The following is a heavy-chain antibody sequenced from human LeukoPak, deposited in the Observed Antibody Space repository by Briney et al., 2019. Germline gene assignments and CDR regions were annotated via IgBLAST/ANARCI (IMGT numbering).Heavy chain of an antibody. CDR1: GYTFTSYD. J-gene: IGHJ6*02. Sequence: ASVKVSRKASGYTFTSYDINWVRQATGQGLEWMGWMNPNSGNTGYAQKFQGRVTMTRNTSISTAYMELSSLRSEDTAVYYCARGPSPYYDFWSGYYLSKYYYYYYGMDVWGQGTTVTVSS. V-gene: IGHV1-8*01. CDR3: ARGPSPYYDFWSGYYLSKYYYYYYGMDV. CDR2: MNPNSGNT. D-gene: IGHD3-3*01.